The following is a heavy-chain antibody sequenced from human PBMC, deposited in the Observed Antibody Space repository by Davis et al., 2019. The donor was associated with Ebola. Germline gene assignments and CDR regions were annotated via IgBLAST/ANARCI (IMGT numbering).Heavy chain of an antibody. D-gene: IGHD5/OR15-5a*01. CDR3: AVRFYDDNNYFDY. CDR1: GGTFSSYA. V-gene: IGHV1-69*06. CDR2: IIPIFGTA. Sequence: AASVKVSCKASGGTFSSYAISWVRQAPGQGLEWMGGIIPIFGTANYAQKFQGRVTITADKSTSTAYMELSSLRSEDTAVYYCAVRFYDDNNYFDYWGQGTLVTVSS. J-gene: IGHJ4*02.